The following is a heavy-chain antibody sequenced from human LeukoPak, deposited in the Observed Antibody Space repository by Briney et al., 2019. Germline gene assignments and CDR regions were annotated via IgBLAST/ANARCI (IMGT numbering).Heavy chain of an antibody. D-gene: IGHD2-21*01. CDR2: MFQSRNI. J-gene: IGHJ6*03. Sequence: PSETLSLTCTVSGYSISRGYYWAWIRQPPGKGLEWIVTMFQSRNIYYNSSLKSRVSTSLDTSKNQFSLQLSSVTAADTAVYYCARVIQYSYYMDVWGKGTTVTVSS. V-gene: IGHV4-38-2*02. CDR3: ARVIQYSYYMDV. CDR1: GYSISRGYY.